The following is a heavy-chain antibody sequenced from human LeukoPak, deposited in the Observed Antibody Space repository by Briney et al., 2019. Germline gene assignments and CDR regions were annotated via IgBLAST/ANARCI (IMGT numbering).Heavy chain of an antibody. D-gene: IGHD2-2*01. V-gene: IGHV3-30*04. CDR2: ISYDGSNK. CDR3: ARDLRYCSSTSCPRGFDY. J-gene: IGHJ4*02. Sequence: GGSLRLSCAASGFTFSSYAMHWVRQAPGKGLEWVAVISYDGSNKYYADSVKGRFTISRDNSKNTLYLQMNSLRAEDTAVYYCARDLRYCSSTSCPRGFDYWGQGTLVTVSS. CDR1: GFTFSSYA.